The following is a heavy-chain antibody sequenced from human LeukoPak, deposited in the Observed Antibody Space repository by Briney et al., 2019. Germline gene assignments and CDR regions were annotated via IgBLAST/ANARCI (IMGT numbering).Heavy chain of an antibody. CDR3: ARGSDY. CDR1: GFTFSSYG. V-gene: IGHV3-30*02. CDR2: IRYDGSEK. Sequence: PGGSLRLSCAASGFTFSSYGIHWVRQAPGKGLEWVAFIRYDGSEKYYADSVKGRFTISRDNSKNTLYLQMNSLRAEDTAVYYCARGSDYWGQGTLVTVSS. J-gene: IGHJ4*02.